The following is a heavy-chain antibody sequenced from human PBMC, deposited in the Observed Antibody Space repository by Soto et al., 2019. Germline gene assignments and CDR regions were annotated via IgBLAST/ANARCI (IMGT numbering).Heavy chain of an antibody. CDR3: ARDGELRYFDWLPPGDYYYYMDV. V-gene: IGHV3-74*01. J-gene: IGHJ6*03. D-gene: IGHD3-9*01. CDR2: INSDGSST. CDR1: GFTFSSYW. Sequence: GGSLRLSCAASGFTFSSYWMHWVRQAPGKGLVWVSRINSDGSSTSYADSVKGRFTISRDNAKNTLYLQMNSLRAEDTAVYYCARDGELRYFDWLPPGDYYYYMDVWGNGTTVTVSS.